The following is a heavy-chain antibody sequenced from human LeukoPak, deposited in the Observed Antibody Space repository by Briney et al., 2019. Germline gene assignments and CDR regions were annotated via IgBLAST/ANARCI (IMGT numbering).Heavy chain of an antibody. V-gene: IGHV3-66*01. CDR2: IYSAGNT. CDR1: GLTVSNSY. Sequence: PGGSLRLSCTASGLTVSNSYMTWVRQAPGKGLEWVSLIYSAGNTYYADSVKGRFTISRDNSRNTLYLQMNSLRAEDTAVYYCAKDFWSGYYPNYWGQGTLVTVSS. D-gene: IGHD3-3*01. J-gene: IGHJ4*02. CDR3: AKDFWSGYYPNY.